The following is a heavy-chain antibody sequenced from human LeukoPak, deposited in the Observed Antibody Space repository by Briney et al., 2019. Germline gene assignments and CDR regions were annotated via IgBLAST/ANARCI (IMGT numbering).Heavy chain of an antibody. CDR3: ARGASPEYCSSTSCYPRENWFDP. D-gene: IGHD2-2*01. J-gene: IGHJ5*02. CDR2: INPNSGGT. Sequence: GASVKVSCKASGYTFTGYYMHWVRQAPGQGLEWMGWINPNSGGTNYAQKFQGRVTMTRDTSISTAYMELSRLRSDDTAVYYCARGASPEYCSSTSCYPRENWFDPWGQGTLVTVSS. CDR1: GYTFTGYY. V-gene: IGHV1-2*02.